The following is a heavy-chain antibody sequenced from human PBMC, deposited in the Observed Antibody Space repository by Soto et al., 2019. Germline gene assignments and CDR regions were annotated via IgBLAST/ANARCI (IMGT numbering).Heavy chain of an antibody. CDR1: GYTFTGYY. V-gene: IGHV1-2*04. CDR2: INPNSGGT. CDR3: ARDPTDTAMVTSYYYYGMDV. D-gene: IGHD5-18*01. J-gene: IGHJ6*02. Sequence: ASVKVSCKASGYTFTGYYIHWVRQAPGQGLEWMGWINPNSGGTNYAQKFQGWVTMTRDTSISTAYMELSRLRSDDTAVYYCARDPTDTAMVTSYYYYGMDVWGQGTTVTVSS.